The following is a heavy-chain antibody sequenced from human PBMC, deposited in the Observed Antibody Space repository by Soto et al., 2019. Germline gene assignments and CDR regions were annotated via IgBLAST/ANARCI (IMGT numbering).Heavy chain of an antibody. Sequence: PSENLSLTCTLSGDSISGYHCIWVRQPAGGGLQWIGRIYGTGGTNYNPSLKSRVTMSVDTSVNQFSLKLTSVTAADTAVYYCAREYSYLFDPWGQGTLVTVSS. V-gene: IGHV4-4*07. CDR2: IYGTGGT. CDR1: GDSISGYH. D-gene: IGHD4-4*01. J-gene: IGHJ5*02. CDR3: AREYSYLFDP.